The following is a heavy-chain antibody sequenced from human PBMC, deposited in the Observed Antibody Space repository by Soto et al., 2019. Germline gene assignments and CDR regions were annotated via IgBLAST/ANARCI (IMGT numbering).Heavy chain of an antibody. CDR1: GGTFSSYA. CDR2: IIPIFGTA. CDR3: ARASVHYDSSGYSPLNYNWFDP. D-gene: IGHD3-22*01. J-gene: IGHJ5*02. Sequence: ASVNVSCKASGGTFSSYAISWVRQAPGQGLEWMGGIIPIFGTANYAQKFQGRVTITADESTSTAYMELSSLRSEDTAVYYCARASVHYDSSGYSPLNYNWFDPWGQGTLVTVSS. V-gene: IGHV1-69*13.